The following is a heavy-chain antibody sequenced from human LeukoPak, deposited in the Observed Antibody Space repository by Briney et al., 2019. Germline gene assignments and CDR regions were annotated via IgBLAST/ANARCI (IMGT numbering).Heavy chain of an antibody. D-gene: IGHD5-18*01. CDR1: GGSISSYY. J-gene: IGHJ5*02. Sequence: SETLSLTCTVSGGSISSYYWSWIRQPPGKGLEWIGYIYYSGSTNYNPSLKSRVTISVDTSKNQFSLKLSSVTAADTAVYYCARGRVDTVMVQFDPWGQGTLVTVSS. CDR3: ARGRVDTVMVQFDP. CDR2: IYYSGST. V-gene: IGHV4-59*01.